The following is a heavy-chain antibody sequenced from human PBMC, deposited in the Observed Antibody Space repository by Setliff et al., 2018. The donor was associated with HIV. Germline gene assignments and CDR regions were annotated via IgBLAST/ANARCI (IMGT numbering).Heavy chain of an antibody. Sequence: SETLSLTCTVSGGSISSNNYYWGWIRQPPGKGLEWIASIYYSGSTYYNPSLKSRITISVDTSKNQFSLRLSSVTAADTAVYYCARHNCGTTACYGVVVWGQGTMVTVSS. J-gene: IGHJ3*01. CDR1: GGSISSNNYY. CDR3: ARHNCGTTACYGVVV. CDR2: IYYSGST. V-gene: IGHV4-39*01. D-gene: IGHD2-2*01.